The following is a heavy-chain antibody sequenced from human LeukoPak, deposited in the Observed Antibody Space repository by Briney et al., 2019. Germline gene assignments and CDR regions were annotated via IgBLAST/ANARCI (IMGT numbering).Heavy chain of an antibody. J-gene: IGHJ4*02. Sequence: SGPTLVNPTQTLTLTCTFSGFSLTSDGVAVAWIRQPPGKALEWLAVTYWNNDKSYSPSLTSRLTVTKDTSKNQVVLIMTNMAPVDTGTYYCAHKGRGSGSYTMWGQGILITVSS. D-gene: IGHD3-10*01. V-gene: IGHV2-5*01. CDR3: AHKGRGSGSYTM. CDR1: GFSLTSDGVA. CDR2: TYWNNDK.